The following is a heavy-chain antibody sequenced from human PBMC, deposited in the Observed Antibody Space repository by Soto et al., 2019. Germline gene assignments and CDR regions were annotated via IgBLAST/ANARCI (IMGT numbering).Heavy chain of an antibody. CDR3: ARTILIRYFDY. Sequence: EVQLVQSGGGLVQPGGSLRLSCEASGFTFSHYWMSWVRQAPGKGLEWVAFIDQGGLETHYADSVKGRLTLSRDNAKNTVLLEMRCLRTEDTAIYYCARTILIRYFDYWGQGTPVTV. CDR1: GFTFSHYW. CDR2: IDQGGLET. J-gene: IGHJ4*02. V-gene: IGHV3-7*03. D-gene: IGHD2-8*01.